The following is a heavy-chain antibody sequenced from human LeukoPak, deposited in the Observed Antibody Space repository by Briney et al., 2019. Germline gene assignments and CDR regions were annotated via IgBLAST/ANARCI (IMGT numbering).Heavy chain of an antibody. D-gene: IGHD2-2*01. CDR1: GVAISSGNFY. V-gene: IGHV4-61*09. CDR3: ARDGDAVSAAIAGAFDL. Sequence: PSETLSLTCTVSGVAISSGNFYWSWIRQSAGKGLEWIGHVYSTGNTKYNPSLKSRVTISADTSKNQISLRLRSVTAADTAMFYCARDGDAVSAAIAGAFDLWGRGTMVTVSS. J-gene: IGHJ3*01. CDR2: VYSTGNT.